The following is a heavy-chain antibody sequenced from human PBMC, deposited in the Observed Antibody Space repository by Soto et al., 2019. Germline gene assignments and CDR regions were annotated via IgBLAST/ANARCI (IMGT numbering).Heavy chain of an antibody. Sequence: ASVKVSCKVSGYTLTELSMHWVRQAPGKGLEWMGGFDPEDGETIYAQKFQGRVTMTEDTSTDTAYMELSSLRSEDTAVYYCATAHPLYSSSSNWFDPWGQGTLVTVSS. V-gene: IGHV1-24*01. CDR1: GYTLTELS. CDR2: FDPEDGET. D-gene: IGHD6-13*01. CDR3: ATAHPLYSSSSNWFDP. J-gene: IGHJ5*02.